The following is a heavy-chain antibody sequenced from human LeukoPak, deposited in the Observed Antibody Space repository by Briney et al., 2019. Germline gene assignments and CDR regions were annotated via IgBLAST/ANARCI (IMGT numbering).Heavy chain of an antibody. J-gene: IGHJ4*02. CDR1: GGSFSGYY. CDR2: INHSGST. Sequence: SETLTLTCAVYGGSFSGYYWSWIRQPPGKGLEWIGEINHSGSTNYNPSLKSRVTISVDTSKNQFSLKLSSVTAADTAVYYCARLMVYARGYFDYWGQGTLVTVSS. D-gene: IGHD2-8*01. CDR3: ARLMVYARGYFDY. V-gene: IGHV4-34*01.